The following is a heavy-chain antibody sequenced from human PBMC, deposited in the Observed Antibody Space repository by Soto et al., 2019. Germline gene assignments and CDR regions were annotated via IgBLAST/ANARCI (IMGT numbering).Heavy chain of an antibody. J-gene: IGHJ4*02. CDR2: IYSGGST. D-gene: IGHD3-16*02. V-gene: IGHV3-53*01. Sequence: GGSLRLSCAASGFTVSSNYMSWVRQAPGKGLEWVSVIYSGGSTYYADSVKGRFTISRDNSKNTLYLQMNSLRAEDTAVYYCARTSGGRIMITFGGVIPHFDYWGQGTLVTVSS. CDR1: GFTVSSNY. CDR3: ARTSGGRIMITFGGVIPHFDY.